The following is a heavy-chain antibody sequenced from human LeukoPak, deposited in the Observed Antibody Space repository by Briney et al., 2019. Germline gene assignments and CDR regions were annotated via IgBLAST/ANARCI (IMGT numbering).Heavy chain of an antibody. J-gene: IGHJ6*02. CDR1: GSSISNYS. Sequence: SETLSPTCSVSGSSISNYSWSWIRQPAGKGLEWIGRFYKGGSTKYNFSLKSRVTMSVDTSKNLFSLKLSSVAAADTAVYYCARERYDFWSGHDKGMDVWGQGTTVTVSS. D-gene: IGHD3-3*01. CDR3: ARERYDFWSGHDKGMDV. CDR2: FYKGGST. V-gene: IGHV4-4*07.